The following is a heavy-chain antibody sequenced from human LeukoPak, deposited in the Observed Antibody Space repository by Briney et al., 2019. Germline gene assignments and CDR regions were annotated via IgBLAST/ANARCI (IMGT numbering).Heavy chain of an antibody. CDR1: GYTFTGYC. Sequence: ASVKVSCKASGYTFTGYCMHWVRQAPGQGLEWMGWINPNSGGTNYAQKFQGRVTMTRDTSISTAYMELSRLRSDDTAVYYCAATKRYSSSWYGTLDYWGQGTLVTVSS. CDR3: AATKRYSSSWYGTLDY. J-gene: IGHJ4*02. V-gene: IGHV1-2*02. D-gene: IGHD6-13*01. CDR2: INPNSGGT.